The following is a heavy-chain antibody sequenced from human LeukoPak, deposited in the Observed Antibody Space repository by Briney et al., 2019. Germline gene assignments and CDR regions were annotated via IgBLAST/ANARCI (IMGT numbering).Heavy chain of an antibody. CDR1: GYSFTSYW. CDR3: ARGGGSGSYPFNWFDP. V-gene: IGHV5-51*01. D-gene: IGHD1-26*01. CDR2: IYPGDSDT. J-gene: IGHJ5*02. Sequence: GESLKISGKGSGYSFTSYWIGWVRQMPGKGLEWMGIIYPGDSDTRYSPSFQAQVPISADKSISPAYLQWSSLKASDTAMYYCARGGGSGSYPFNWFDPSGQGTLVTVSS.